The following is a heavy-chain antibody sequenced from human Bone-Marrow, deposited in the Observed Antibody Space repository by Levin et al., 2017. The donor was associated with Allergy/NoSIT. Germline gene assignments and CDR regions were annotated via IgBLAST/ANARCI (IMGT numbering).Heavy chain of an antibody. J-gene: IGHJ4*02. V-gene: IGHV3-23*01. Sequence: GGSLRLSCAASGFTFSSYAMSWVRQAPGKGLEWVSSISGSGGSTYYADSVKGRFTISRDNSKNTLYLQMNSLRAEDTAVYYCAAQYVNTASPLDYWGQGTLVTVSS. CDR2: ISGSGGST. CDR3: AAQYVNTASPLDY. D-gene: IGHD5-18*01. CDR1: GFTFSSYA.